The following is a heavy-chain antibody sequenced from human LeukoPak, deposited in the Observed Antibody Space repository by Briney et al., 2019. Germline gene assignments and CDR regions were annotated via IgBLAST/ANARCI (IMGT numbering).Heavy chain of an antibody. V-gene: IGHV1-8*01. D-gene: IGHD3-10*01. CDR2: MNPNSGNT. CDR3: ARGVFNVDYHLDS. J-gene: IGHJ5*01. Sequence: ASVKVSCKASGYTFTSDDINWVRQATGQGLERMGWMNPNSGNTGYAQKFQGRVTMTGDTSISTAYMELHSLTSEDTAMYYCARGVFNVDYHLDSWGQGTLVTVSS. CDR1: GYTFTSDD.